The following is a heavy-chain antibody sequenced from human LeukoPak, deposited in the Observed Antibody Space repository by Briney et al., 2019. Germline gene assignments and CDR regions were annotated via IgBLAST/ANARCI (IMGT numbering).Heavy chain of an antibody. Sequence: GESLKISCKGSGYSFTSYWIGWVRQMPGKSLEWMGIIYPGDSDTRYSPSFQGQVTISADKSISTAYLQWSSLKASDTAMYYCARQGYSGSYLPYNWFDPWGQGTLVTVSS. CDR3: ARQGYSGSYLPYNWFDP. J-gene: IGHJ5*02. V-gene: IGHV5-51*01. CDR1: GYSFTSYW. CDR2: IYPGDSDT. D-gene: IGHD1-26*01.